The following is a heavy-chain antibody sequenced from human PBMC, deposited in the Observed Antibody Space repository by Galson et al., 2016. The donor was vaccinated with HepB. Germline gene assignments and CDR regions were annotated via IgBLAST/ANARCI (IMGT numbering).Heavy chain of an antibody. CDR3: AALKWGWSEYWYFDI. D-gene: IGHD6-19*01. CDR1: GGSVTSGTYY. Sequence: SETLSLTCTVSGGSVTSGTYYWSWIRQPPGKGLELIAYMYYSGSTNYNPSLKSRVTISVDTSKKQFSLKVNSVTAADTAVYYCAALKWGWSEYWYFDIWGRGTLVTVSS. J-gene: IGHJ2*01. V-gene: IGHV4-61*01. CDR2: MYYSGST.